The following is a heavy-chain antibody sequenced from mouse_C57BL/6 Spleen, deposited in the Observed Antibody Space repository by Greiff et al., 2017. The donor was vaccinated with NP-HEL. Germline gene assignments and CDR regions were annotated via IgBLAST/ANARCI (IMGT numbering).Heavy chain of an antibody. CDR3: ARWGSYDGYPAY. J-gene: IGHJ3*01. Sequence: VQLQQSGPELVKPGASVKIPCKASGYTFTDYNMDWVKQSHGKSLEWIGDINPNNGGTIYNQKFKGKATLTVDKSSSTAYMELRSLTSEDTAVYYCARWGSYDGYPAYWGQGTLVTVSA. CDR2: INPNNGGT. D-gene: IGHD2-3*01. CDR1: GYTFTDYN. V-gene: IGHV1-18*01.